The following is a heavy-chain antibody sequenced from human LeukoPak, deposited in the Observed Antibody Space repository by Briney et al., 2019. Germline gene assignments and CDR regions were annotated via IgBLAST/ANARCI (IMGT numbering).Heavy chain of an antibody. V-gene: IGHV3-23*01. J-gene: IGHJ4*02. D-gene: IGHD3-22*01. Sequence: GGSLRLSCAASGFTFSSYAMSWVRQAPGKGLEWVSAISGSGGSTYYADSVKGRFTISRDNSKNTLYLQMNSLRAEDTAVYYCAKDQDIYDSSGYYSPPFDYWGQGTLVTVSS. CDR2: ISGSGGST. CDR3: AKDQDIYDSSGYYSPPFDY. CDR1: GFTFSSYA.